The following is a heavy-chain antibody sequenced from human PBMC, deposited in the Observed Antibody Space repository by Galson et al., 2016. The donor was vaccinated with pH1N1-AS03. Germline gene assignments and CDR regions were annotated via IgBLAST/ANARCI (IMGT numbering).Heavy chain of an antibody. Sequence: SVKVSCKASDYTYTLTWVRRAPGQGLEWMGYISTYNGATHYSQKFQGRVTMTTGTSANIVYMELRSLKSDDTAVYFCAGGKSDALDVWGHGTVVTVAS. CDR3: AGGKSDALDV. V-gene: IGHV1-18*01. J-gene: IGHJ3*01. D-gene: IGHD1-1*01. CDR1: DYTYT. CDR2: ISTYNGAT.